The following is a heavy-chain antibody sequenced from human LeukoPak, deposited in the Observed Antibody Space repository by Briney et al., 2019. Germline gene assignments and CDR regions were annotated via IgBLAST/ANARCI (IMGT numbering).Heavy chain of an antibody. J-gene: IGHJ4*02. Sequence: SVKVSCKASGGTFSSYAISWVRQAPGQGLEWMGRIIPIFGTANYAQKFQGRVTITTDESTSTAYMELSSLRAEDTAVYYCARDPPNYGGNYCLDYWGQGTLVTVSS. V-gene: IGHV1-69*05. CDR2: IIPIFGTA. D-gene: IGHD4-23*01. CDR1: GGTFSSYA. CDR3: ARDPPNYGGNYCLDY.